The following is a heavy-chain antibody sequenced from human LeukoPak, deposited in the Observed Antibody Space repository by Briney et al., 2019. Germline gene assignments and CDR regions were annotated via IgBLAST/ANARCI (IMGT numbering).Heavy chain of an antibody. CDR3: ARDPETRRGYSYGSIDY. V-gene: IGHV3-21*01. CDR2: ISSSSSYI. Sequence: PGGSLRLSCAASGFTFSSYSMNWVRQAPGKGLEWVSSISSSSSYIYYADSVKGRFTISRDNAKNSLYLQMNSLRAEDTAVYYCARDPETRRGYSYGSIDYWGQGTLVTVSS. D-gene: IGHD5-18*01. CDR1: GFTFSSYS. J-gene: IGHJ4*02.